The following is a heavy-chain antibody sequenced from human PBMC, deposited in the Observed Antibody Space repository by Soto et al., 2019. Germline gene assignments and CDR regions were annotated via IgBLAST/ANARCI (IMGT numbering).Heavy chain of an antibody. CDR1: GGSISSGGYS. CDR2: IYHSGST. D-gene: IGHD2-21*02. Sequence: PSETLSLTCAVSGGSISSGGYSWSWIRQPPGKGLEWIGYIYHSGSTYYNPSLKSRVTISVDTSKNQFSLKLSSVTAADTAVYYCARHRVCGGDCYSYYYYGMDVWGQGTTVTVSS. V-gene: IGHV4-30-2*03. J-gene: IGHJ6*02. CDR3: ARHRVCGGDCYSYYYYGMDV.